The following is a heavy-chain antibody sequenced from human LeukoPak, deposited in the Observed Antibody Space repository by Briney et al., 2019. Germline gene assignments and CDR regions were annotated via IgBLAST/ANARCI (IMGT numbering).Heavy chain of an antibody. CDR2: INTNTGNP. D-gene: IGHD4-17*01. J-gene: IGHJ5*02. Sequence: ASVKVSCKASGYTFTGYYMHWVRQAPGQGLEWMGWINTNTGNPTYAQGFTGRFVFSLDTSVSTAYLQISSLKAEDTAMYYCARGGDPPAQYNWFDPWGQGTLVTVSS. CDR3: ARGGDPPAQYNWFDP. CDR1: GYTFTGYY. V-gene: IGHV7-4-1*02.